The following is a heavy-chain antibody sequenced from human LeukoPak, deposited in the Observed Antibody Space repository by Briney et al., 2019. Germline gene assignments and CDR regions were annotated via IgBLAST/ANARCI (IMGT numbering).Heavy chain of an antibody. CDR2: IYHSGST. CDR1: GYSISSGYY. CDR3: AREYEDDSSGYYFDVLLDY. V-gene: IGHV4-38-2*02. Sequence: PSETLSLTCTVSGYSISSGYYWGWIRQPPGKGLEWIGSIYHSGSTYYNPSLKSRVTISVDTSKNQFSLKLSSVTAADTAVYYCAREYEDDSSGYYFDVLLDYWGQGTLVTVSS. D-gene: IGHD3-22*01. J-gene: IGHJ4*02.